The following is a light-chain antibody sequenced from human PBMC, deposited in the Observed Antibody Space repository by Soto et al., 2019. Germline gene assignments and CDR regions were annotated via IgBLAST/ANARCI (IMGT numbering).Light chain of an antibody. V-gene: IGLV2-14*01. J-gene: IGLJ1*01. CDR2: DVS. Sequence: TQPASVSGSPGQSITISCTGTSSDVGGYNYVSWYQQHPGKAPKLMIYDVSNRPSGVSNRFSGSKSGNTASLTISGLQAEDEADHYCSSYTSSSTRDVFGTGTKVTVL. CDR1: SSDVGGYNY. CDR3: SSYTSSSTRDV.